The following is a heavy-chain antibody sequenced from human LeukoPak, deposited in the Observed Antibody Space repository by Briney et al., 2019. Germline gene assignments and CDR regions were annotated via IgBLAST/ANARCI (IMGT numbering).Heavy chain of an antibody. J-gene: IGHJ4*02. Sequence: SETLSLTCTVSGGSISSSSYYWGWIRQPPGKGLEWIGSGYNTGSTYYNPSLKSRVTISVDTSKNQFSLKLSSVTAADTAVYYCARQKYCNGTSCYHVDYWGQGALVTVSS. CDR1: GGSISSSSYY. CDR3: ARQKYCNGTSCYHVDY. V-gene: IGHV4-39*01. CDR2: GYNTGST. D-gene: IGHD2-2*01.